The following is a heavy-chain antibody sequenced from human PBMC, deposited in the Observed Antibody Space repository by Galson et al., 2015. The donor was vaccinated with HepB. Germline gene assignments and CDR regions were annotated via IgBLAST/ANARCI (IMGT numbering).Heavy chain of an antibody. D-gene: IGHD3-22*01. Sequence: SLRLSCAASGFTFSSYAMSWVRQAPGKGLEWVSAISGSGGSTYYADSVKGRFTISRDNSKNTLYLQMNSLRAEDTAVYYCAKDRIGRITMIVVEGWGQGTLVTVSS. CDR1: GFTFSSYA. CDR3: AKDRIGRITMIVVEG. J-gene: IGHJ4*02. CDR2: ISGSGGST. V-gene: IGHV3-23*01.